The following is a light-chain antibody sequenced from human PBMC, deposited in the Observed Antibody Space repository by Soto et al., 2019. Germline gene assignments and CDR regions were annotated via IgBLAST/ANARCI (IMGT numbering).Light chain of an antibody. V-gene: IGKV1-13*02. CDR3: QQFNSYPFT. J-gene: IGKJ3*01. Sequence: AIQLTQSPSSLSASVGDRVTITCRASQGISSALAWYQQKPGKAPKLLIYDASSLESGVPSRFSGSGSGTDFTLTISSLQPEDFATYFWQQFNSYPFTFGPGTKVDIK. CDR2: DAS. CDR1: QGISSA.